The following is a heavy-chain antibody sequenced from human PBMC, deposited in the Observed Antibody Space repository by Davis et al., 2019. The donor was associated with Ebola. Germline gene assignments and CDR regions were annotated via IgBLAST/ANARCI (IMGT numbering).Heavy chain of an antibody. D-gene: IGHD4-17*01. CDR3: TSLNYGDYQVWYYYGMDV. CDR2: IRSKANSYAT. Sequence: GESLKISCAASGFTFSGSAMHWVRQAFGKGLEWVGRIRSKANSYATAYAASVKGRFTISRDDSKNTAYLQMNSLKTEDTAVYYCTSLNYGDYQVWYYYGMDVWGQGTTVTVSS. CDR1: GFTFSGSA. J-gene: IGHJ6*02. V-gene: IGHV3-73*01.